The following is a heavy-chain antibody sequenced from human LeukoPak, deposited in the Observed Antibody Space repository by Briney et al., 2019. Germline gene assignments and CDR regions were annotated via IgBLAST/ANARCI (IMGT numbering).Heavy chain of an antibody. D-gene: IGHD4-11*01. Sequence: QSGESLRLSCGASGFTFSNYIMSWVRQGPGRGLEWISGIRGTTGKTYYADSVKGRFSISRDNSKNTLYLQMDRLRAEDTAVYYCAKGGGETTVEVSAAGVFQYWGQGTLVTVSS. CDR3: AKGGGETTVEVSAAGVFQY. V-gene: IGHV3-23*01. CDR1: GFTFSNYI. J-gene: IGHJ4*02. CDR2: IRGTTGKT.